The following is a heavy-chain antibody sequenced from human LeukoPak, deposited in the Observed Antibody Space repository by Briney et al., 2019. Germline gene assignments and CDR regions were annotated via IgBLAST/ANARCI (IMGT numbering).Heavy chain of an antibody. D-gene: IGHD7-27*01. J-gene: IGHJ4*02. V-gene: IGHV3-74*01. CDR1: EFAFSNYW. Sequence: GGSLRLSCAASEFAFSNYWMRWVRQAPGWGLMWVSRINGDGSLTNYADSVKGRFTISRDNAKNTLYLQMNSLRAEDTAVYYCARDFDWGSGHWGQGTLVTVSS. CDR3: ARDFDWGSGH. CDR2: INGDGSLT.